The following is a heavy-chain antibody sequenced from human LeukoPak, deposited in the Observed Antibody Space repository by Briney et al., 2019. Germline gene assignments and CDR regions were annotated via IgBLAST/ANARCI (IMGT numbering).Heavy chain of an antibody. D-gene: IGHD2/OR15-2a*01. V-gene: IGHV3-33*01. CDR2: IWYDGSNK. J-gene: IGHJ4*02. Sequence: GGSLRLSCAASGFTFSSYGMHWVRQAPGKGLEWVALIWYDGSNKYYADSVRGRLTISRDNSKNTLYLQMNSLRAEDTAVYYCAREGPRGNSQFDYWGQGTLVTVSP. CDR3: AREGPRGNSQFDY. CDR1: GFTFSSYG.